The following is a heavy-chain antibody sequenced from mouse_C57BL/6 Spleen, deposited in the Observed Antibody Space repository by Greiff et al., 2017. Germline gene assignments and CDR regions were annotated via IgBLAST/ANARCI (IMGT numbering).Heavy chain of an antibody. D-gene: IGHD1-1*01. CDR1: GYAFSSYW. CDR2: IYPGDGDT. V-gene: IGHV1-80*01. J-gene: IGHJ2*01. CDR3: ARSLYYYGSSYDLDY. Sequence: VQLVESGAELVKPGASVKISCKASGYAFSSYWMNWVKQRPGKGLEWIGQIYPGDGDTNYNGKFKGKATLTADKYSSTAYMQLSSLTSEDSAVYFCARSLYYYGSSYDLDYWGQGTTLTVSS.